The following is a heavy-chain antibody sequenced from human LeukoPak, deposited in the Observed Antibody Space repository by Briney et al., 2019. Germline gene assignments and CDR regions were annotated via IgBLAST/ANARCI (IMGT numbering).Heavy chain of an antibody. Sequence: SETLSLTFTVSAGSITNYYWSWIRQPPGKGLEWIGYIYYTGSTNYNPSLKSRVSISVDTSKNQFSLKLSSVTAAGTAVYYCARHGGYHSPIDYWGQGTLVTVSS. J-gene: IGHJ4*02. D-gene: IGHD3-22*01. CDR3: ARHGGYHSPIDY. CDR2: IYYTGST. V-gene: IGHV4-59*08. CDR1: AGSITNYY.